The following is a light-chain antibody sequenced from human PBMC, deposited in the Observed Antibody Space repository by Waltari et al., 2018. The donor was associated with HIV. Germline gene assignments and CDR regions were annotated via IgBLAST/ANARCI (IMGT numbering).Light chain of an antibody. J-gene: IGKJ4*01. Sequence: DIQMTQSPSSLSASVGDRVIIPCRASQSISTYLNWYQQKPGKAPKLLINAASSLQSGVPSRFSGSGSGTDFTLIISSLQPEDFATYYCQQSFSVPPSFGGGSKVEIK. CDR2: AAS. V-gene: IGKV1-39*01. CDR1: QSISTY. CDR3: QQSFSVPPS.